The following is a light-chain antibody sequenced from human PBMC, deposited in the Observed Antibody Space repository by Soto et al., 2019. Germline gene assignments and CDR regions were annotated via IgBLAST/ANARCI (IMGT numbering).Light chain of an antibody. CDR2: GAS. V-gene: IGKV3-15*01. CDR3: QQYNTWPWT. Sequence: EVVMTQSPATLSVSPGERATLSCRASQSVNANLAWYQQKPGQAPRLLIHGASNRSTGIPARFSGSGFGIEFNLTISSLQSEDFAVYYCQQYNTWPWTFGRGTKVEV. CDR1: QSVNAN. J-gene: IGKJ4*02.